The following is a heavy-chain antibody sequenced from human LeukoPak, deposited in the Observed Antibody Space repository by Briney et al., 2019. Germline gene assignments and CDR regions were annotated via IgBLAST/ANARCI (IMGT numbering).Heavy chain of an antibody. D-gene: IGHD6-13*01. CDR1: GFTVSSNY. J-gene: IGHJ4*02. V-gene: IGHV3-66*01. Sequence: PGGSLRLSCTASGFTVSSNYMSWVRQAPGKGLEWVSVIYSGGSTYYADSVKGRFTISRDNSKNTLYLQMNSLRAEDTAVYYCARGSSSWSLFDYWGQGTLVTVSS. CDR3: ARGSSSWSLFDY. CDR2: IYSGGST.